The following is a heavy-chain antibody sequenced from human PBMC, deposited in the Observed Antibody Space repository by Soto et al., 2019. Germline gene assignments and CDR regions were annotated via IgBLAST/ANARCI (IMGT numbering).Heavy chain of an antibody. J-gene: IGHJ6*03. D-gene: IGHD3-3*01. CDR2: IYYSGST. V-gene: IGHV4-59*01. CDR1: CGSISSYY. Sequence: SETLSLTCTVSCGSISSYYWSWIRQPPGKGLEWIGYIYYSGSTNYNPSLKSRVTISVDTSKNQFSLKLSSVTAADTAVYYCAREVEHCDFPYYYYMDVWGKGTTVTVSS. CDR3: AREVEHCDFPYYYYMDV.